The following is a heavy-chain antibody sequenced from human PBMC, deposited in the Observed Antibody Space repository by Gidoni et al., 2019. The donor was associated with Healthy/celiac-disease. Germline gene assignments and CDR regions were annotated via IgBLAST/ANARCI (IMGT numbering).Heavy chain of an antibody. CDR3: AKDNDVAVAGLYNWFDP. Sequence: EVQLVESGGGLVQPGGSLRLSCAAPGFTFSSYAMSWAGQAPGKGLEWVSAISGSGGSTYYADSVKGRFTISRDNSKNTLYLQMNSLRAEDTAVYYCAKDNDVAVAGLYNWFDPWGQGTLVTVSS. J-gene: IGHJ5*02. CDR2: ISGSGGST. V-gene: IGHV3-23*04. D-gene: IGHD6-19*01. CDR1: GFTFSSYA.